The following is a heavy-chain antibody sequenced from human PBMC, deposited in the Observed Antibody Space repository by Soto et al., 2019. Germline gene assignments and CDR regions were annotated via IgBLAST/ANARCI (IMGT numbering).Heavy chain of an antibody. CDR2: IYPGDYDN. CDR3: ARLSKEPFPVDY. V-gene: IGHV5-51*01. CDR1: GYSFTSFW. J-gene: IGHJ4*02. Sequence: PGESRKISRKGSGYSFTSFWIGWVRQMPGKGLEWMGIIYPGDYDNRYRPSCQGQVTSSADKSISTAYLQWSSLKASDTSMYYCARLSKEPFPVDYWGQGTLVTVSS. D-gene: IGHD1-26*01.